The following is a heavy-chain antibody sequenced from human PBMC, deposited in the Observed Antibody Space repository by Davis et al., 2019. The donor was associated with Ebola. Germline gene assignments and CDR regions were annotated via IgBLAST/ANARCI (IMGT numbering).Heavy chain of an antibody. CDR1: VYTFPRYG. CDR2: ISAYNGKT. J-gene: IGHJ5*02. D-gene: IGHD3-16*01. Sequence: AASVKVSCKPSVYTFPRYGITWLRQAPGQGLEWMAWISAYNGKTNYAQKFQGRVTMTTDTSTSTAYMELRSLRSDDTAVYYCARDIAMIRGGWFDHWGQGTLVSVSS. CDR3: ARDIAMIRGGWFDH. V-gene: IGHV1-18*01.